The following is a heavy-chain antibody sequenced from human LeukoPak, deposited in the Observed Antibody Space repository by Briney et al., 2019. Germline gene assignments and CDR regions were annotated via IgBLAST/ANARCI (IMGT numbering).Heavy chain of an antibody. CDR2: VYYSGTT. CDR3: ARVDRKDGNHPPNWLVS. V-gene: IGHV4-30-4*01. D-gene: IGHD5-24*01. J-gene: IGHJ5*01. Sequence: PSQTLSLTCSVSSGSINSGDFYWSWIRQPPGKGPEWIGFVYYSGTTYYNPSLGSRLTISVDTSKNQFFLKLRSVTAADTAVYYWARVDRKDGNHPPNWLVSWGRGTLVTVSS. CDR1: SGSINSGDFY.